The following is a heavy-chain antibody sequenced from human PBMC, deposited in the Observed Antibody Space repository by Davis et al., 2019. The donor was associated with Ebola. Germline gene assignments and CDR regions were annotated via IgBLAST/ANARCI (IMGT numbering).Heavy chain of an antibody. CDR3: ARRQYQLPQYYYYYGLDV. D-gene: IGHD2-2*01. CDR1: GGSISSSNHH. J-gene: IGHJ6*04. V-gene: IGHV4-39*01. Sequence: MPSETLSLTCTVSGGSISSSNHHWGWIRRPPGKGLEWIGSFYYSGSIFYNPSLKSRVTISVDTSKNQFSLKLSSVTAADTAVYYCARRQYQLPQYYYYYGLDVWGKGTTVTVSS. CDR2: FYYSGSI.